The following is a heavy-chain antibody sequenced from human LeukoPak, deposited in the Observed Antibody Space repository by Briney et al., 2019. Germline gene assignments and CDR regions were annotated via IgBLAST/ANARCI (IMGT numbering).Heavy chain of an antibody. J-gene: IGHJ3*02. V-gene: IGHV1-46*01. CDR3: AREGPRNYFDSSGPGPFDI. Sequence: ASVTVSFKSSRYTFTNYYMHWLRQPPGQGLEWMGVINPSYRSTSYAHKFQGRVTITRDTSTSTVYLELSNLRSEDTAVYYCAREGPRNYFDSSGPGPFDIWGQGTMVTVSS. CDR2: INPSYRST. CDR1: RYTFTNYY. D-gene: IGHD3-22*01.